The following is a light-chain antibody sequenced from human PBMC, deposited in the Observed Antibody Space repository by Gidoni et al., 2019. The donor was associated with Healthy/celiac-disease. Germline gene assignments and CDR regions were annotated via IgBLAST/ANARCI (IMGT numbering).Light chain of an antibody. CDR1: SLRSYY. V-gene: IGLV3-19*01. J-gene: IGLJ3*02. CDR2: GKN. CDR3: NSRDSSGNHLV. Sequence: SSELTQDPAVSVALGQTVRITCQGDSLRSYYASWYQQKPGQAPVLVIYGKNNRPSWIPDRFSGSSSGNTASLTLTGAQAEDEADYYCNSRDSSGNHLVFGGGTKLTVL.